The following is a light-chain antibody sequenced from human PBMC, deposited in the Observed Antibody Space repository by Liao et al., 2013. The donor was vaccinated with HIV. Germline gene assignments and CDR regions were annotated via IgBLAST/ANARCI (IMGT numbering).Light chain of an antibody. CDR2: SDS. CDR1: NIGSKS. V-gene: IGLV3-12*02. J-gene: IGLJ2*01. CDR3: QSADSSGTVV. Sequence: SYELTQPHSVSVATAQMARITCGGNNIGSKSVHWYQQKPGQAPVLVIYSDSDRPSGIPERFSGSSSGTTVTLTISGVQAEDEADYYCQSADSSGTVVFGGGTKLTVL.